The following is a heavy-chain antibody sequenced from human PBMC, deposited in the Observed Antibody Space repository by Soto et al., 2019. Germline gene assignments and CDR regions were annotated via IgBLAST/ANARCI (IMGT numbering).Heavy chain of an antibody. CDR3: ARVYSGSYSDS. D-gene: IGHD1-26*01. CDR1: GGSMRSINR. J-gene: IGHJ4*02. Sequence: QVQLQESGPGLVKPSGTLSLTCAVSGGSMRSINRWSWVRQPPGKGLEWIGEIFHSGSTNYNPSLKTRVTISVDKSKNQFSLKLSSVTAADTAVYYCARVYSGSYSDSWGQGTLVTVSS. CDR2: IFHSGST. V-gene: IGHV4-4*02.